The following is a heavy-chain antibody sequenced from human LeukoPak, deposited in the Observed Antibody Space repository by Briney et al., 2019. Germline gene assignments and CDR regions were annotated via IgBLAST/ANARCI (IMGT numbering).Heavy chain of an antibody. D-gene: IGHD1-14*01. CDR3: ARAGNPGSVDY. V-gene: IGHV3-53*01. CDR1: GFTVSSNY. CDR2: IYSGGNT. J-gene: IGHJ4*02. Sequence: GGSLRLSCAASGFTVSSNYMSWVRQAPGKGLEWVSVIYSGGNTYYADSVKGRFTISRDNSKNTLYLQMNSLRAEDTAVYYCARAGNPGSVDYWGQGTLLTVSS.